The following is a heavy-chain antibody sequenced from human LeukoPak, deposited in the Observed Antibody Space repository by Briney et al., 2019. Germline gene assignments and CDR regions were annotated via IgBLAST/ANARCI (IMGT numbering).Heavy chain of an antibody. V-gene: IGHV4-61*08. CDR2: IYYSGST. Sequence: PSETLSLTCAVSGGSISSGGYSWSWIRQPPGKGLEWIGYIYYSGSTNYNPSLKSRVTISVDTSKNQFSLKLSSVTAADTAVYYCVRKGSSWYYFDYWGQGTLVTVSS. CDR3: VRKGSSWYYFDY. CDR1: GGSISSGGYS. D-gene: IGHD6-13*01. J-gene: IGHJ4*02.